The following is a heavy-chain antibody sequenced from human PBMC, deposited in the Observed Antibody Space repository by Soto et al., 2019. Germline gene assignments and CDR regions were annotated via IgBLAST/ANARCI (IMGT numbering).Heavy chain of an antibody. J-gene: IGHJ6*02. D-gene: IGHD3-16*01. CDR2: IFSSGTT. Sequence: SDTLSLTCTVSGGSISSDNYYWSWIRQAPGKGLEWIGYIFSSGTTYYNPSLKSRLTMSLDTSQNQFSLKLNSVTAADTAVYFCARVPSPFDFYYAMDVWGQGTTVTVSS. CDR3: ARVPSPFDFYYAMDV. V-gene: IGHV4-30-4*02. CDR1: GGSISSDNYY.